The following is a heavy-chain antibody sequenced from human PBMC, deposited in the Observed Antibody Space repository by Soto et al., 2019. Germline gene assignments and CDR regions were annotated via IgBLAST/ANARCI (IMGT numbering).Heavy chain of an antibody. Sequence: GSLRLSCAASGFTFSSYAMHWVRQAPGKGLEWVAVISYDGSNKYYADSVKGRFTISRDNSKNTLYLQMNSLRAEDTAVYYCARVVRNYYDSSGYYDYWGQGTLVTVSS. CDR1: GFTFSSYA. V-gene: IGHV3-30-3*01. J-gene: IGHJ4*02. D-gene: IGHD3-22*01. CDR3: ARVVRNYYDSSGYYDY. CDR2: ISYDGSNK.